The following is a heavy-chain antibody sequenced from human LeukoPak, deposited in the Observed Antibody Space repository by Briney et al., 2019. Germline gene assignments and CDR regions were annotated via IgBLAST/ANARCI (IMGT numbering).Heavy chain of an antibody. CDR2: INHSGST. V-gene: IGHV4-39*07. J-gene: IGHJ4*02. D-gene: IGHD3-16*01. Sequence: SETLSLTCTVSGGSISSSSYYWGWIRQPPGKGLEWIGEINHSGSTNYNPSLKSRVTISVDTSKNQFSLKLSSVTAADTAVYYCARGDYDYVWGSYWAFDYWGQGTLVTVSS. CDR3: ARGDYDYVWGSYWAFDY. CDR1: GGSISSSSYY.